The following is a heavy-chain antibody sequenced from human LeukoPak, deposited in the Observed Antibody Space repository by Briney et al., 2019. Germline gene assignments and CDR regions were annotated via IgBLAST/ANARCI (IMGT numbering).Heavy chain of an antibody. J-gene: IGHJ5*02. D-gene: IGHD3-16*01. V-gene: IGHV5-51*01. CDR3: ARLITFNHWDAKYNWFDP. Sequence: KRGESLKISCKGSGYSFTSYWIGWVRQMPGKGLEWMGIIYPGDSDTRYSPSFQGQVTISADKSISTAYLQWSSLKASDTAMYYCARLITFNHWDAKYNWFDPWGQGTLVTVSS. CDR1: GYSFTSYW. CDR2: IYPGDSDT.